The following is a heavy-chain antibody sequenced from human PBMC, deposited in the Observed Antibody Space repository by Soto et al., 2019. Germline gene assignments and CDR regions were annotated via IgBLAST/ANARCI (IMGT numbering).Heavy chain of an antibody. CDR1: GFSLNTRGVG. Sequence: QITLKESGPTLVKPTQTLTLTCTFSGFSLNTRGVGVGWIRQPPGKPLEWLALIYWDDDKRYSPSLKSRLTITKDTSKNQVVLTMTNMDPVDTATYYCAHRQTYCGGDCYSGFDYWGQGTLVTVSS. J-gene: IGHJ4*02. V-gene: IGHV2-5*02. CDR2: IYWDDDK. CDR3: AHRQTYCGGDCYSGFDY. D-gene: IGHD2-21*02.